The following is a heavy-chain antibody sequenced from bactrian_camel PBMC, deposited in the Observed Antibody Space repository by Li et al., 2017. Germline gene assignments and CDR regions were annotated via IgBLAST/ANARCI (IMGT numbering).Heavy chain of an antibody. CDR1: SNVGD. D-gene: IGHD6*01. Sequence: HVQLVESGGGSVQAGGSLRLSCGYTSNVGDMAWFRQAPGKEREGVAAMDSAGSANYADSVKGRFAISRDNAKNTVYLQMNNLRTEDTALYYCATSLYGGASGTQYSYWGQGTQVTVS. V-gene: IGHV3S53*01. CDR2: MDSAGSA. J-gene: IGHJ4*01. CDR3: ATSLYGGASGTQYSY.